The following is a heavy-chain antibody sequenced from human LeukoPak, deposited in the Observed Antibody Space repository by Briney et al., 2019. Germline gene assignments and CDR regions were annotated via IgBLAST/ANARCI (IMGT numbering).Heavy chain of an antibody. Sequence: SETLSLTCTVSGGSISSYYWSWIRQPPGKGLEWIGYIYYSGSTNYNPSLKSRVTISVDTSKNQFSLKLSSVTAADTAVYCCARERTYVGPWGQGTLVTVSS. CDR3: ARERTYVGP. CDR1: GGSISSYY. V-gene: IGHV4-59*01. J-gene: IGHJ5*02. D-gene: IGHD2-8*01. CDR2: IYYSGST.